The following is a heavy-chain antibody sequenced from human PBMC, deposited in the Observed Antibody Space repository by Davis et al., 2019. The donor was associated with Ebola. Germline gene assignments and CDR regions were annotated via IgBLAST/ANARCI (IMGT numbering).Heavy chain of an antibody. D-gene: IGHD6-6*01. J-gene: IGHJ5*02. CDR2: IYWDDDK. V-gene: IGHV2-5*02. CDR1: GFSFTTRGLG. Sequence: SGPTLVKPTQTLTLTCTFSGFSFTTRGLGVGWIRQPPGKALEWLAFIYWDDDKRYSPSLENRLTITKDTSKKQVVLKMTNMDPVDTATYYCAHRRSRSSGWFDPWGQGTLVTVSS. CDR3: AHRRSRSSGWFDP.